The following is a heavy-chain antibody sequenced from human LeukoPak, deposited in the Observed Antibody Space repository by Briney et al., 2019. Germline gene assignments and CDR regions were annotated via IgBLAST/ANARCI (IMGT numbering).Heavy chain of an antibody. D-gene: IGHD2/OR15-2a*01. CDR3: VSFYETY. V-gene: IGHV3-74*01. J-gene: IGHJ4*02. Sequence: GGSLRLSCAASGNYWMHWVRQAPGKGLVWVSHINSDGSWTSYADSVKGRFTISKDNAKNTVYLQMNSLRAEVTAVYYCVSFYETYWGRGTLVTVSS. CDR2: INSDGSWT. CDR1: GNYW.